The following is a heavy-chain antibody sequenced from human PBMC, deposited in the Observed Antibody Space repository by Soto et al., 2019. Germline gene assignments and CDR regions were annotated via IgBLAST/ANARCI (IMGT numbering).Heavy chain of an antibody. CDR1: GFTFSIYA. Sequence: PGGSLRLSCAASGFTFSIYAMRWVRHAPGKGLEWVSAISGSGGSTYYADSVKGRFTISRDNSKNTLYLQMNSLRAEDTAVYYCAKYRDSSSWSWRGYFDYWGQGTLVTVSS. J-gene: IGHJ4*02. CDR3: AKYRDSSSWSWRGYFDY. D-gene: IGHD6-13*01. CDR2: ISGSGGST. V-gene: IGHV3-23*01.